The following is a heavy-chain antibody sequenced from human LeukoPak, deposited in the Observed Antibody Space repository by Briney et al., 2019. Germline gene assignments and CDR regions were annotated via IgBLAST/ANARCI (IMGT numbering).Heavy chain of an antibody. CDR2: IIPILGIA. D-gene: IGHD3-3*01. V-gene: IGHV1-69*04. J-gene: IGHJ4*02. Sequence: GASVKVSCKASVGTFSSYAISWVRQAPGQGLEWMGRIIPILGIANYAQKLQGRVTITADKSTSTAYMELSSLRSGDTAVYYCARGLGDYDFWSGYAFDYWGQGTLVTVSS. CDR1: VGTFSSYA. CDR3: ARGLGDYDFWSGYAFDY.